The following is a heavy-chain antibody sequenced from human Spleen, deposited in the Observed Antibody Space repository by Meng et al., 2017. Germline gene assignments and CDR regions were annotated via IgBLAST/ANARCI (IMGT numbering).Heavy chain of an antibody. D-gene: IGHD1-1*01. J-gene: IGHJ3*02. V-gene: IGHV4-34*01. CDR3: ARDPHNWNEYAFDI. Sequence: SETLSLTCTVSGGSISSYYWSWIRQPPGKGLEWIGEINHSGSTNYNPSLKSRVTISVDTSKNQFSLKLSSVTAADTAVYYCARDPHNWNEYAFDIWGQGTMVTVSS. CDR2: INHSGST. CDR1: GGSISSYY.